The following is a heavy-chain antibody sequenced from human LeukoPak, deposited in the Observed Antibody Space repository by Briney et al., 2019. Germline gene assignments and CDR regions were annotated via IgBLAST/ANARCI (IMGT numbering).Heavy chain of an antibody. CDR1: GFTFSSYG. D-gene: IGHD3-22*01. J-gene: IGHJ4*02. CDR3: ARGVMYYDSSGYLFDY. Sequence: PGRSLRLSCAASGFTFSSYGMHWVRQAPGKGLEWVAIILYDGSNKYYADSVKGRFTISGDNSKNTLYLQMHSLRAEDTAVYYCARGVMYYDSSGYLFDYWGQGILVTVSS. V-gene: IGHV3-33*01. CDR2: ILYDGSNK.